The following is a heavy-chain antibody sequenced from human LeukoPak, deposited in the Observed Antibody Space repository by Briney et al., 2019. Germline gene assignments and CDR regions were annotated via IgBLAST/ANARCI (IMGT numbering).Heavy chain of an antibody. CDR1: GGSISSSSYY. CDR2: IYYSGST. Sequence: SETLSLTCTVSGGSISSSSYYWGWIRQPPGKGLEWIGSIYYSGSTYYNPSLKSRVTISVDTSKNQFSLELSSVTAADTAVYYCARRPLGRDYYDSSGYYFDYWGQGTLVTVSS. D-gene: IGHD3-22*01. V-gene: IGHV4-39*01. J-gene: IGHJ4*02. CDR3: ARRPLGRDYYDSSGYYFDY.